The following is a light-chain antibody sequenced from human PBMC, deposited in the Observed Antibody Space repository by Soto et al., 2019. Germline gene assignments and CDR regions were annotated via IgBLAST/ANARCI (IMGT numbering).Light chain of an antibody. CDR1: RSIGTW. CDR3: QQFNNSPWT. Sequence: DIRMTQSPSTLSASVGDRLTITCRASRSIGTWLAWYQQRTGKGPKLLVYGVSSLETGVPSRFSGSGSGTDFTLTISSLQSEDFAVYYCQQFNNSPWTFGQGTKVDIK. V-gene: IGKV1-5*01. CDR2: GVS. J-gene: IGKJ1*01.